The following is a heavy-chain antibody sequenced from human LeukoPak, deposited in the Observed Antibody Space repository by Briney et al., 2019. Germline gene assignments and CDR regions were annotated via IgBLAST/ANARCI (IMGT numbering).Heavy chain of an antibody. CDR1: GYTFTRYG. V-gene: IGHV1-18*04. CDR2: ISGFNGAT. CDR3: ARALPGAATAHNWFDP. D-gene: IGHD6-13*01. J-gene: IGHJ5*02. Sequence: ASVKVSCKASGYTFTRYGISWVRQAPGQGLEWMGWISGFNGATNYAQKFQGRVTMTIDTSTNTTYMDLRTVTSDDTAIYYCARALPGAATAHNWFDPWGQGTLVTVSS.